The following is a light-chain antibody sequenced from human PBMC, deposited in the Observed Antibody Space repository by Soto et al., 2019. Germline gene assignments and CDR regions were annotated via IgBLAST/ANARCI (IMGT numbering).Light chain of an antibody. V-gene: IGKV3-20*01. Sequence: EIVLTQSPATLSLSPGERATLSCRASQSVSSSYLAWYQQKPGQAPRLLIYGASSRATGIPDRFSGSGSGTDFTLTITRLEPEDFAVYYCQHYGYSLWTFGQGTKVDIK. J-gene: IGKJ1*01. CDR2: GAS. CDR1: QSVSSSY. CDR3: QHYGYSLWT.